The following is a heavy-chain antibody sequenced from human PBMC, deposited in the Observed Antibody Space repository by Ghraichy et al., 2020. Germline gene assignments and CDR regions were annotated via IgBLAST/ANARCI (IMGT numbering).Heavy chain of an antibody. CDR1: GGSISSYY. Sequence: SETLSLTCTVSGGSISSYYWSWIRQPAGKGLEWIGRIYTSGSTNYNPSLKSRVTMSVDTSKNQFSLKLSSVTAADTAVYYCARHSMGATRGRFDPWGQGTLVTVSS. CDR3: ARHSMGATRGRFDP. CDR2: IYTSGST. V-gene: IGHV4-4*07. J-gene: IGHJ5*02. D-gene: IGHD1-26*01.